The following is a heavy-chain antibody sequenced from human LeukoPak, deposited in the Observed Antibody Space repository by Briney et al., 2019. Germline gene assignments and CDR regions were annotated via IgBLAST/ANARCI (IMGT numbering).Heavy chain of an antibody. D-gene: IGHD2-2*01. CDR1: GGSISSGSYY. J-gene: IGHJ3*02. Sequence: SETLSLTCTVSGGSISSGSYYWSWIRQPPGKGLEWIGYIYYSGSTNYNPSLKSRVTISVDTSKNQFSLKLSSVTAADTAVYYCAREAIVPAANNAFDIWGQGTMVTVSS. CDR3: AREAIVPAANNAFDI. CDR2: IYYSGST. V-gene: IGHV4-61*01.